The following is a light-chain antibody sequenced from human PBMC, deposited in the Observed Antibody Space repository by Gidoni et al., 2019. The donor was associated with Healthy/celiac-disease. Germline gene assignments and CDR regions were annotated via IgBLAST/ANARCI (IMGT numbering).Light chain of an antibody. CDR1: QSISSY. CDR2: AAS. V-gene: IGKV1-39*01. CDR3: QQSYSTPLT. Sequence: AVTARVTITCRASQSISSYLNWYQQKPGKAPKLLIYAASSLQSGVPSRFSGSGSGTDFTLTISSLQPEDFATYYCQQSYSTPLTFGGGTRVEIK. J-gene: IGKJ4*01.